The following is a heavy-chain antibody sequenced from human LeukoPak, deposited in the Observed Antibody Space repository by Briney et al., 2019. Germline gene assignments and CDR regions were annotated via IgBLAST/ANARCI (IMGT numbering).Heavy chain of an antibody. Sequence: GGSLRLSCAASGFTFSTFAMHWVRLSPGKGLEWVSSITGSGPYMLYADSVKHRFTISRHNTKNLLYLEMNSLRAEDTAMYFCVRDVGAVRGEVYFDYWGQGTLVTVSS. CDR2: ITGSGPYM. J-gene: IGHJ4*02. D-gene: IGHD3-10*01. CDR3: VRDVGAVRGEVYFDY. CDR1: GFTFSTFA. V-gene: IGHV3-21*06.